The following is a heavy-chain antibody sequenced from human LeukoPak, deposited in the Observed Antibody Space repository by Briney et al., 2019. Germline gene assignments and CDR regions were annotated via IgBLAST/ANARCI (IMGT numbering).Heavy chain of an antibody. Sequence: ASVKVSCKASGYTFTGYYMHWVRQAPGKGLEWMGIINPSGGSTSYAQKFQGRVTMTRDMSTSTVYMELSSLRSEDTAVYYCATIAAAATFDYWGQGTLVTVSS. CDR2: INPSGGST. V-gene: IGHV1-46*01. CDR3: ATIAAAATFDY. CDR1: GYTFTGYY. J-gene: IGHJ4*02. D-gene: IGHD6-13*01.